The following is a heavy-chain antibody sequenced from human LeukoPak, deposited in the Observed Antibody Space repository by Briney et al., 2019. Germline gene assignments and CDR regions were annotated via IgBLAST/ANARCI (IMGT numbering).Heavy chain of an antibody. D-gene: IGHD6-19*01. J-gene: IGHJ2*01. CDR2: INWNGGST. CDR3: ARGYSSGWYAHFDL. V-gene: IGHV3-20*04. CDR1: GFTFDDYG. Sequence: GGSLRLSCAASGFTFDDYGMRWVRQAPGKGLEWVSGINWNGGSTGYADSVKGRFTISRDNAKNSLYLQTNSLRAEDTALYYCARGYSSGWYAHFDLWGRGTLVTVSS.